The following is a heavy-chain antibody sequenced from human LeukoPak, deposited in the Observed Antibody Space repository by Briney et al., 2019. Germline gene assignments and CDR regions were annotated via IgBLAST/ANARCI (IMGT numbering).Heavy chain of an antibody. D-gene: IGHD3-22*01. CDR2: IYYSGST. J-gene: IGHJ4*02. CDR1: GGSISSSSAY. V-gene: IGHV4-39*02. CDR3: AREGWGYNDGRGSFDY. Sequence: SETLSLTCTVSGGSISSSSAYWGWIRQPPGKGLEWIGNIYYSGSTFYNPSLKSRVTISVDTSQEQFSLKLSSVTAADTAVYYCAREGWGYNDGRGSFDYWGQGTLVTVSS.